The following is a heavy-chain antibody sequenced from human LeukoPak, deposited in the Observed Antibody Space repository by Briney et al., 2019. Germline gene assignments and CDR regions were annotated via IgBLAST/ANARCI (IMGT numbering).Heavy chain of an antibody. J-gene: IGHJ2*01. V-gene: IGHV4-59*08. Sequence: SETLSLTCTVSGGSISRYYWSWIRQPPGKGLEWIGYVHYSGGTNYNPSLKSRVTISVDTSKTQFSLKLSSVTAADTAVYYCARHEMAAFFDLWGRGTLVTVSS. D-gene: IGHD5-24*01. CDR2: VHYSGGT. CDR3: ARHEMAAFFDL. CDR1: GGSISRYY.